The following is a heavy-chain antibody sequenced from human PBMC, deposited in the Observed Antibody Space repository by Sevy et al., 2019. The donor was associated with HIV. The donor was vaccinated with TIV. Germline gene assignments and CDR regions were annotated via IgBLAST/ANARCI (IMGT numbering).Heavy chain of an antibody. CDR2: IRSKAYGGTT. CDR1: GFTFGDYA. J-gene: IGHJ3*02. D-gene: IGHD2-2*01. Sequence: GSLRLSCTASGFTFGDYAMSWFRQAPGKGLEWVGFIRSKAYGGTTEYAASVKGRFTISRDDSKSIAYLQMNSLKTEDTVVYYCTREEGMDCSSTSCSDAFDIWGQGTMVTVSS. V-gene: IGHV3-49*03. CDR3: TREEGMDCSSTSCSDAFDI.